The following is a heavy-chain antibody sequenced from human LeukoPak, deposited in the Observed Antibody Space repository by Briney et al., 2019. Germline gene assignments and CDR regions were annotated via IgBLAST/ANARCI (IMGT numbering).Heavy chain of an antibody. J-gene: IGHJ4*02. CDR1: GGTFSSYA. V-gene: IGHV1-69*05. Sequence: SVKVSCKASGGTFSSYAISWVRQTPRQGLEWMGGIIPIFGTANYAQKFQGRVTITTDESTSTAYMELSSLRSEDTAVYYCARAPDYGDYVSWGYWGQGTLVTVSS. D-gene: IGHD4-17*01. CDR2: IIPIFGTA. CDR3: ARAPDYGDYVSWGY.